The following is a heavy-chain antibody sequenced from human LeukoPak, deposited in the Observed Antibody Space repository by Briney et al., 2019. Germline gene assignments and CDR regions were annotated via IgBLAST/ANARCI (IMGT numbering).Heavy chain of an antibody. CDR2: IWYDGSNK. CDR3: AREGYSHAFDI. J-gene: IGHJ3*02. CDR1: GFTFSSYG. D-gene: IGHD4-23*01. V-gene: IGHV3-33*01. Sequence: PGGSLRLSCAASGFTFSSYGMHWARQAPGKGLEWVAVIWYDGSNKYYANSVKGRFTISRDNAKNSLYLQMNSLRAEDTAVYYCAREGYSHAFDIWGQGTMVTVSS.